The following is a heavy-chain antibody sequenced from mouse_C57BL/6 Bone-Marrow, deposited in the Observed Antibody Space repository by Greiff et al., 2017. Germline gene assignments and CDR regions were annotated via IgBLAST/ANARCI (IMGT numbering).Heavy chain of an antibody. CDR1: GYTFTSYG. J-gene: IGHJ1*03. Sequence: QVQLQQSGAELARPGASVKLSCKASGYTFTSYGISWVKQRTGQGLEWIGEIYTRSGTTYYNEKFKGKAPLTADKSSSTAYMELRSLTSEDAAVYFCSRSDYYGRGYWYFDVWGTGTTVTVSS. CDR2: IYTRSGTT. CDR3: SRSDYYGRGYWYFDV. D-gene: IGHD1-1*01. V-gene: IGHV1-81*01.